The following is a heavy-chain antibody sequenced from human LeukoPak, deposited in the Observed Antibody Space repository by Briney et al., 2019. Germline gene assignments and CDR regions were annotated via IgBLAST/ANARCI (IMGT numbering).Heavy chain of an antibody. CDR1: GFSFSSHW. V-gene: IGHV3-7*03. CDR3: AKFLEWDARTGGDY. J-gene: IGHJ4*02. Sequence: GGSLRLSCEASGFSFSSHWMNWVRRAPGKGLEWVANIKQDGSEKHYVDSVKGRFTISRDNAKNVLYLEMNSLRAEDTAVYYCAKFLEWDARTGGDYWGQGTLVTVSS. CDR2: IKQDGSEK. D-gene: IGHD3-3*01.